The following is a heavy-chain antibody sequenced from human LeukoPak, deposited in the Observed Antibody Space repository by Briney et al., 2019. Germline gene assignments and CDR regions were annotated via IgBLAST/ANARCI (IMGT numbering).Heavy chain of an antibody. V-gene: IGHV1-69*13. CDR3: ARDVRLGELSLPYYFDY. CDR2: IIPIFGTA. J-gene: IGHJ4*02. D-gene: IGHD3-16*02. Sequence: ASVKVSCKASGGTFSSYSISWVPQAPGQGLEWMGGIIPIFGTANYAQKFQGRVTITADESTSTAYMELSSLRSEDTAVYYCARDVRLGELSLPYYFDYWGQGTLVTVSS. CDR1: GGTFSSYS.